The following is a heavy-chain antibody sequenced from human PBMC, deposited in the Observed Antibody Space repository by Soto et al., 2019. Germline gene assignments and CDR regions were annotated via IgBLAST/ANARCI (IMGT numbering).Heavy chain of an antibody. V-gene: IGHV3-30*04. CDR3: AKGEGYSSTWTA. CDR2: ISYDGRNE. D-gene: IGHD6-13*01. Sequence: LRLSCAASGFTFRNYAIHWVRQAPGKGLEWVAVISYDGRNEYYADSVRGRFTISRDNSKNTLFLQMNSLRAEDTAVYYCAKGEGYSSTWTAWGQGTLVTVS. J-gene: IGHJ5*02. CDR1: GFTFRNYA.